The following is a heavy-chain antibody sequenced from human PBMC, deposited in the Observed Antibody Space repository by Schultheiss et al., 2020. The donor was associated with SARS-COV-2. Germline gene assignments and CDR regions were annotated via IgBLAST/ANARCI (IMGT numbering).Heavy chain of an antibody. D-gene: IGHD2-2*01. CDR2: ISGSGGST. Sequence: GGSLRLSCAASGFTFSSYEMNWVRQAPGKGLEWVSAISGSGGSTYYADSVKGRFTISRDNSKNTLYLQMNSLRAEDTAVYYCAKDQDVVPAATWDYWGQGTLVTVSS. CDR3: AKDQDVVPAATWDY. J-gene: IGHJ4*02. CDR1: GFTFSSYE. V-gene: IGHV3-23*01.